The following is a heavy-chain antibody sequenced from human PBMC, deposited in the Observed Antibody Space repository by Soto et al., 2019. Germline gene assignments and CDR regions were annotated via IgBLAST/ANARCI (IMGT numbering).Heavy chain of an antibody. V-gene: IGHV1-2*04. Sequence: ASVKVSCKASGYTFTGYYMHWVRQAPGQGLEWMGWINPNSGGTNYAQKFQGWVTMTRDTSISTAYMELSRLRSDDTAVYYCARVRSVLTTVVDASNPPYFDYWGQGTLVTVSS. CDR2: INPNSGGT. CDR1: GYTFTGYY. D-gene: IGHD2-15*01. J-gene: IGHJ4*02. CDR3: ARVRSVLTTVVDASNPPYFDY.